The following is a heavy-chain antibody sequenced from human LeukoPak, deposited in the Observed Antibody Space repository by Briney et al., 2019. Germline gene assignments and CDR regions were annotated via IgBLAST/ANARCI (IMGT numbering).Heavy chain of an antibody. V-gene: IGHV3-74*01. CDR3: VRKFATGD. D-gene: IGHD1-14*01. CDR2: VKSDGTAT. CDR1: GFAFSSHL. J-gene: IGHJ4*02. Sequence: GGSLRLSCAASGFAFSSHLMHWVRQAQGTGLVWVSSVKSDGTATNYADSVKGRFTISRDNAKNTLYLQMNSLRVEDTAVYYCVRKFATGDWGQGTLVTVSS.